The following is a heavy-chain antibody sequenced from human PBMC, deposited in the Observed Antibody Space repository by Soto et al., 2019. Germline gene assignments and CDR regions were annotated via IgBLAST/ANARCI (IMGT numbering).Heavy chain of an antibody. D-gene: IGHD6-13*01. J-gene: IGHJ4*02. Sequence: GSLRLSCASSGFSFSDYAMSWVRQAPGKGLEWVSVISESGGSTHYADSVRGRFTVSRDNSKNSLSLRMNSLRDEDTAVYFCEKRSPYSSGWYSTIFDYWGQGALVTVSS. V-gene: IGHV3-23*01. CDR3: EKRSPYSSGWYSTIFDY. CDR2: ISESGGST. CDR1: GFSFSDYA.